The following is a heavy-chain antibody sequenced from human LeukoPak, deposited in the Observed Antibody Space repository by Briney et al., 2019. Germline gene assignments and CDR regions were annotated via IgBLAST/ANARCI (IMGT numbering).Heavy chain of an antibody. CDR3: AKAKPILGSSRRPYFDY. CDR1: GFTFSSYG. CDR2: IWYDGSNK. V-gene: IGHV3-30*02. Sequence: GGALRLSCAASGFTFSSYGMHWVRQAPVQGLEWVEVIWYDGSNKYYADSVKGRFTISRDNSKNTFYLQMNSRRTEDTAVYYCAKAKPILGSSRRPYFDYWGQGTLVTVSS. J-gene: IGHJ4*02. D-gene: IGHD6-6*01.